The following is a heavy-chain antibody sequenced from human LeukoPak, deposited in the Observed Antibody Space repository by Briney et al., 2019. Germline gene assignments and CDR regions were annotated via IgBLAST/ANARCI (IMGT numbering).Heavy chain of an antibody. Sequence: ASVKVSCKASGDTFNTYNIRWVRQAPRQGLEWIGRITPRSGTPYYAQKFQGRVTITTDESTNTAYMDLSSLRSEDTAVYYCATTKIDFGDYLDYWGQGTLVTVSS. CDR2: ITPRSGTP. CDR3: ATTKIDFGDYLDY. CDR1: GDTFNTYN. J-gene: IGHJ4*02. D-gene: IGHD4-17*01. V-gene: IGHV1-69*05.